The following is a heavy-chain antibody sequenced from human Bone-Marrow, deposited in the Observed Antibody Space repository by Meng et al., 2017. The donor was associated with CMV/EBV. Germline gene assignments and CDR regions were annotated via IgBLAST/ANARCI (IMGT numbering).Heavy chain of an antibody. V-gene: IGHV4-59*01. J-gene: IGHJ6*01. CDR1: GGSISSYY. CDR2: IYYSGST. Sequence: SETLSLTCTVSGGSISSYYWSWIRQPPGKGLEWIGYIYYSGSTNYNPSLKSRVTISVDTSKNQFSLKLSSVTAADTDVYYCARSYIYSYGYDWYYYYGMDVWGQGTTVTVYS. CDR3: ARSYIYSYGYDWYYYYGMDV. D-gene: IGHD5-18*01.